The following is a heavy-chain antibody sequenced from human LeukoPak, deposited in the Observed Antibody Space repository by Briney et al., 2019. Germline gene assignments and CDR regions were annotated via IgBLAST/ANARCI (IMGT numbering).Heavy chain of an antibody. CDR2: IYYSGST. J-gene: IGHJ3*02. V-gene: IGHV4-30-4*08. CDR3: ARDGGSYYAAFDI. D-gene: IGHD1-26*01. Sequence: SQTLSLTCTVSGGSISSGDYYWSWIRQPPGKGLEWIGYIYYSGSTYYNPSLKSRVTISVDTSKNQFSLKLSSVTAADTAVYYCARDGGSYYAAFDIWGQGTMVTVSS. CDR1: GGSISSGDYY.